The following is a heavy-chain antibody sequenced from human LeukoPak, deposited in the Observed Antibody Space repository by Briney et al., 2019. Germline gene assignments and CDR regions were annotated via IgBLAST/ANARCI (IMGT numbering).Heavy chain of an antibody. CDR2: ITPIFGTA. CDR3: ARERSSSWSDYFDY. V-gene: IGHV1-69*05. D-gene: IGHD6-13*01. Sequence: SVKVSCKASGGTFSSYAISRVRQAPGQGLEWMGRITPIFGTANYAQKFQGRVTITTDESTSTAYMELSSLRSEDTAVYYCARERSSSWSDYFDYWGQGTLVTVSS. CDR1: GGTFSSYA. J-gene: IGHJ4*02.